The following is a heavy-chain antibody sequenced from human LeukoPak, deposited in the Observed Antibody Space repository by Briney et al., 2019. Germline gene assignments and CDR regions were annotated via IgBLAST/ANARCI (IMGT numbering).Heavy chain of an antibody. Sequence: SETLSLTCTVSGGSISSYYWSWIRQPPGKGLEWIGYIYYSGSTNYNPPLKSRVTISVDTSKNQFSLKLSSVTAADTAVYYCARSTVMITFGGVIAPDYWGQGTLVTVSS. CDR3: ARSTVMITFGGVIAPDY. D-gene: IGHD3-16*02. V-gene: IGHV4-59*01. CDR2: IYYSGST. CDR1: GGSISSYY. J-gene: IGHJ4*02.